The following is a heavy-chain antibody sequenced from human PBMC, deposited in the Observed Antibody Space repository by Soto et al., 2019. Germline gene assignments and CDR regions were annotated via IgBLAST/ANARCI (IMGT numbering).Heavy chain of an antibody. D-gene: IGHD4-17*01. CDR2: IYYSGYT. V-gene: IGHV4-30-4*01. Sequence: QVQLQESGPGLVKASQTLSLTCTVSGGSISSGDYNWSWIRQPPGKGLEWIGYIYYSGYTYNNPSLKSRVTISVDTSKNQFSLELSSVTAADTAVYYCARSGDYVPFDYWGQGTLVTVSS. CDR3: ARSGDYVPFDY. J-gene: IGHJ4*02. CDR1: GGSISSGDYN.